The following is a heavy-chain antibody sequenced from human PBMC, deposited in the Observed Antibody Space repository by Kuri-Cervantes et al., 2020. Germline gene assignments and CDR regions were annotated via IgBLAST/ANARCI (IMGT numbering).Heavy chain of an antibody. CDR3: ARGGNYYDSSGYLRGAFDI. Sequence: GESLKISCKGSGYSFTSYWIGWVRQMPGKGLEWMGIIYPGDSDTRYSPSFQGQVTISADKSISTAYLQWSSLKASDTAMYYCARGGNYYDSSGYLRGAFDIWGQGTMVTVSS. V-gene: IGHV5-51*01. CDR2: IYPGDSDT. J-gene: IGHJ3*02. CDR1: GYSFTSYW. D-gene: IGHD3-22*01.